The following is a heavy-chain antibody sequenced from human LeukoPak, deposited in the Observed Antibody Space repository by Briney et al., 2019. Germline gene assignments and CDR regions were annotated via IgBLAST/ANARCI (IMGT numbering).Heavy chain of an antibody. CDR3: ARGGRDTSPYNWFDP. V-gene: IGHV1-2*06. CDR2: MKPKNGGA. J-gene: IGHJ5*02. CDR1: GYAFTGFY. Sequence: ASVKVSCRTSGYAFTGFYIHWVRQAPGQCLEWMGRMKPKNGGANYSQRFQGRVTMTRDTSMSTAYMELSGLESDDTAIYYCARGGRDTSPYNWFDPWGQGTLVTVSS. D-gene: IGHD2-2*01.